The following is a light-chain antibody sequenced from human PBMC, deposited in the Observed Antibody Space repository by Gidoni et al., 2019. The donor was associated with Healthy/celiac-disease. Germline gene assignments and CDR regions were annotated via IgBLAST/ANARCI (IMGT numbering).Light chain of an antibody. CDR2: DAS. CDR3: QQLTT. CDR1: QSISSW. Sequence: DIQMTQSPSTLSASVGDRVTITCRASQSISSWLAWYQQKPGKAPKLLIYDASSLESGVPSRFSGSGSGTEFTLTISSLQPDDFATYYCQQLTTFGQXTKVEIK. J-gene: IGKJ1*01. V-gene: IGKV1-5*01.